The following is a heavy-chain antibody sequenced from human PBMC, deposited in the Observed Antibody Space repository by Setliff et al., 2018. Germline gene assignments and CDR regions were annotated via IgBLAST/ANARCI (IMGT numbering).Heavy chain of an antibody. Sequence: LSLTCAVYGGSFSTYYWIWIRQPPGKGLEWIGEINHSGSTNYNPSLKSRVTISVDTSKNQFSLKLTSVTAADTAMYYCSRGQDNSKVGHDWGQGTLVTVSS. J-gene: IGHJ4*02. CDR1: GGSFSTYY. CDR2: INHSGST. CDR3: SRGQDNSKVGHD. D-gene: IGHD1-20*01. V-gene: IGHV4-34*01.